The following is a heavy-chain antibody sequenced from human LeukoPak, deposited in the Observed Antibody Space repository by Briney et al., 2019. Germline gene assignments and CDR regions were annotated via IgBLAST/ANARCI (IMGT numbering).Heavy chain of an antibody. CDR2: ISSSGSTI. V-gene: IGHV3-48*03. CDR1: GFTFSSYE. D-gene: IGHD3-10*01. Sequence: GGSLRLSCAASGFTFSSYEMNWVRQAPGKGLEWVSYISSSGSTIYYADSVKGRFNISRDNAKKSLYRQMNSLRAEDTAVYYWGRVPVYYGSGSLNRGGDDYWGQGTLVTVSS. J-gene: IGHJ4*02. CDR3: GRVPVYYGSGSLNRGGDDY.